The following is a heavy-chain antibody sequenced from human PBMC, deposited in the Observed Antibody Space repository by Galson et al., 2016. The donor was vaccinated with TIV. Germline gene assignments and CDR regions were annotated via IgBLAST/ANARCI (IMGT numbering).Heavy chain of an antibody. CDR1: GGSVSSTSYY. D-gene: IGHD6-6*01. Sequence: ETLSLTCTVSGGSVSSTSYYWGWIRQPTGKGLEWIGTIHYTGITFYNPSLESRVTISVDTSQNQFSLKLSSVTAADTAVYFCARTTGAGVAARVLFDYWGQGTLVTVSS. CDR2: IHYTGIT. J-gene: IGHJ4*02. CDR3: ARTTGAGVAARVLFDY. V-gene: IGHV4-39*07.